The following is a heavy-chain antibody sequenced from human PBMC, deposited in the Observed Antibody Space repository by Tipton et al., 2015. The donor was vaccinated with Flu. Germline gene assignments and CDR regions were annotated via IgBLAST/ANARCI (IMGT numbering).Heavy chain of an antibody. D-gene: IGHD3-3*01. CDR2: IKQDGSQK. CDR3: ARVPEWLGYGFDI. CDR1: GFSFSLYW. J-gene: IGHJ3*02. V-gene: IGHV3-7*03. Sequence: SLRLSCAASGFSFSLYWMTWVRQAPGKGLEWVANIKQDGSQKFYVDSVKGRFTISRDNAKSSLYLQMNSLRADDTAIYYCARVPEWLGYGFDIWGRGTLVTVSS.